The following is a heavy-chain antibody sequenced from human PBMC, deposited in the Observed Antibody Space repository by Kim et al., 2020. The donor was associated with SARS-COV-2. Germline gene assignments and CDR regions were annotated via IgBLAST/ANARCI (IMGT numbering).Heavy chain of an antibody. CDR3: ARDWRLVQAVLEY. J-gene: IGHJ1*01. D-gene: IGHD3-9*01. V-gene: IGHV4-4*02. CDR1: GDSFSSSNW. Sequence: SETLSLTCAVSGDSFSSSNWWSLGRQPAKKGLELIGEISHSGSANYNPSLKSRVTISIDNSKNQFFLKLNSVTAADTALYYCARDWRLVQAVLEY. CDR2: ISHSGSA.